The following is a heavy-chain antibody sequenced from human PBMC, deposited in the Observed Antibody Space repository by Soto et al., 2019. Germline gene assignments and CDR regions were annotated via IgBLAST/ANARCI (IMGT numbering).Heavy chain of an antibody. CDR2: IGRSGETI. CDR1: GFTFSSFE. J-gene: IGHJ4*02. V-gene: IGHV3-48*03. Sequence: GGSLRLSCVGSGFTFSSFEMNWVRQTPGKGLEWISYIGRSGETIYYADSVKGRFTISRDNAKSSLFLQMNGLRDDDTGTYYCARDSRGGAARRPTFYYWGRGTLVTVSS. D-gene: IGHD6-6*01. CDR3: ARDSRGGAARRPTFYY.